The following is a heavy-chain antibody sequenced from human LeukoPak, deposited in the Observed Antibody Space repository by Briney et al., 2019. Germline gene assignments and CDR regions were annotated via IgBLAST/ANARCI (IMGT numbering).Heavy chain of an antibody. CDR1: GYTFTNYG. CDR3: ARNSSGYPHAFDY. D-gene: IGHD3-22*01. V-gene: IGHV1-18*01. Sequence: GASVKVSCKASGYTFTNYGIRWVRQAPGQGLEWMGWISTYNGNTNYAQKFQGRVTMTTDTSTSTAYMELRSLRSDGTALYYCARNSSGYPHAFDYWGQGTLVTVSS. CDR2: ISTYNGNT. J-gene: IGHJ4*02.